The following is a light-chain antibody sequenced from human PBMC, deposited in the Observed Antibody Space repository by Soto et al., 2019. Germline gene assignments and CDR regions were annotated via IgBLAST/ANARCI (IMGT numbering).Light chain of an antibody. Sequence: QPVLTQPPSASGSPGQSVTISCTGTSSDVGAYNYVSWYQQHPGKAPKLMIYDVTTRPSGVPDRFSGSKSGNTASLTVSGLQVEDEADYFCSSYTGSDNLVFGGGTKLTVL. CDR2: DVT. V-gene: IGLV2-8*01. CDR3: SSYTGSDNLV. J-gene: IGLJ2*01. CDR1: SSDVGAYNY.